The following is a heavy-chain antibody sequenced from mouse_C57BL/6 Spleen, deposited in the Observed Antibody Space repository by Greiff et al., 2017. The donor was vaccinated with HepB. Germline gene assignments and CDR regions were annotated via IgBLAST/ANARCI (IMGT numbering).Heavy chain of an antibody. CDR3: ARSGYPDYYGSSYYAMDY. D-gene: IGHD1-1*01. V-gene: IGHV1-81*01. Sequence: VKLVESGAELARPGASVKLSCKASGYTFTSYGISWVKQRTGQGLEWIGEIYPRSGNTYYNEKFKGKATLTADKSSSTAYMELRSLTSEDSAVYFCARSGYPDYYGSSYYAMDYWGQGTSVTVSS. CDR2: IYPRSGNT. J-gene: IGHJ4*01. CDR1: GYTFTSYG.